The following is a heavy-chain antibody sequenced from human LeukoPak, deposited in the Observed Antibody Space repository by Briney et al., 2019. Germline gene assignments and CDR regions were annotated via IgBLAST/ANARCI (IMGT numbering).Heavy chain of an antibody. Sequence: ASVKVSCKVSGYTLTELSMHWVRQAPGKGLEWMGGFDPEDGETIYAQKFQGRVTMTEDTSTDTAYMELSSLRSEDTAVYYCATFLIMKRVVINTDAFDIWGQGTMVTVSS. J-gene: IGHJ3*02. CDR1: GYTLTELS. V-gene: IGHV1-24*01. CDR3: ATFLIMKRVVINTDAFDI. D-gene: IGHD3-3*01. CDR2: FDPEDGET.